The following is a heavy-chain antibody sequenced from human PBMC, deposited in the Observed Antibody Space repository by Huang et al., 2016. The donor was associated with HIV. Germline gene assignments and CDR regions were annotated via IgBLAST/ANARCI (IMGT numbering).Heavy chain of an antibody. J-gene: IGHJ4*02. CDR1: GYTFSIYG. Sequence: GKKPGASVKVSCKASGYTFSIYGISWVRQAPGQGPEWMGWVSGYSGCTETSQKFQGRVTMTTDTSTSSADMDLRSLTANDTAVYYCARVPSDLYSDYWGQGTLVTVSS. D-gene: IGHD2-21*01. CDR2: VSGYSGCT. V-gene: IGHV1-18*01. CDR3: ARVPSDLYSDY.